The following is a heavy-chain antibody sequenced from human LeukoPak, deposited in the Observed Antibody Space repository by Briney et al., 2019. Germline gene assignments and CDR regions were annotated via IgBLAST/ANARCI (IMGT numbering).Heavy chain of an antibody. CDR1: GFTISSYA. Sequence: GGSLRLSCSVSGFTISSYAMHWVRQAPGKGLEYVSSISSDGGSTFYADSVKGRFTISRDNSKNTLSLQMSSLRTEDTAVYYCVKDRWVDYWGQGTLVTVSS. D-gene: IGHD4-23*01. CDR3: VKDRWVDY. V-gene: IGHV3-64D*06. CDR2: ISSDGGST. J-gene: IGHJ4*02.